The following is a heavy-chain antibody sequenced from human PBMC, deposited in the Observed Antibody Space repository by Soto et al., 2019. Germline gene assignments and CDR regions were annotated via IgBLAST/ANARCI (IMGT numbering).Heavy chain of an antibody. Sequence: EVQLVESGGGLVQPGRSLRLSCAASGFTFDDYAMHWVRQAPGKGLAWVSGISWNSGSIGYADSVKGRFTISRDNAKNSLYLQMNSLRAEDTALYYCAKGHGYSSGWYDYYYYYMDVWGKGTTVTVSS. CDR3: AKGHGYSSGWYDYYYYYMDV. CDR1: GFTFDDYA. D-gene: IGHD6-19*01. J-gene: IGHJ6*03. V-gene: IGHV3-9*01. CDR2: ISWNSGSI.